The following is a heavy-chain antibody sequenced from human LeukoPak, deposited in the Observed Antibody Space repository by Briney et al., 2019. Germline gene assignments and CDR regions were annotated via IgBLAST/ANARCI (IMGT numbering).Heavy chain of an antibody. Sequence: SETLSLTCAVYGGSFSGYYWSWIRQPPGKGLEWIGEINHSGSTNYNPSLKSRVTISVDTSKNQFSLKLSSVTAAETAVYYCARHRDAFDIWGQGTMVTVSS. CDR2: INHSGST. CDR3: ARHRDAFDI. V-gene: IGHV4-34*01. J-gene: IGHJ3*02. CDR1: GGSFSGYY. D-gene: IGHD1-14*01.